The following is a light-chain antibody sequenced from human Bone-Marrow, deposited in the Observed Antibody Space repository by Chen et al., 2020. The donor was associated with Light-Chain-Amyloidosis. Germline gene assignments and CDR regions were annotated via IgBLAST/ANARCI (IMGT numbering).Light chain of an antibody. CDR3: QQYGTSPLT. CDR2: GSS. Sequence: EIVLTQSPCTLSLSPGEGANLSCRASQTISRNYLTCYQQKFGQAPRLLIYGSSSRATGIPDRFTGSGSGTDFTLTINRLAPEDFAMYYCQQYGTSPLTFGGGTKVEIK. CDR1: QTISRNY. V-gene: IGKV3-20*01. J-gene: IGKJ4*01.